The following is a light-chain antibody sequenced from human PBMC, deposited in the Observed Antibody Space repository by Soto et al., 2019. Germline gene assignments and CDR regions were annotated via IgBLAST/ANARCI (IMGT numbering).Light chain of an antibody. J-gene: IGKJ2*01. CDR2: SAS. Sequence: EIVMTQSPATLSVSPGERATLSCRASQSISSDLAGYQQKPGQPPRLLIYSASTRATGVPARFTGSGSGSEFTLTISGLQSEDFAVYYCQQGHNWPLTFGQGTRLEI. V-gene: IGKV3-15*01. CDR3: QQGHNWPLT. CDR1: QSISSD.